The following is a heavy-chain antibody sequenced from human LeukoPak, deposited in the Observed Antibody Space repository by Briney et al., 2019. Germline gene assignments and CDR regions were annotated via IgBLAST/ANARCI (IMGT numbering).Heavy chain of an antibody. CDR1: GYTFTSYY. J-gene: IGHJ4*02. CDR3: ATDIVGATGNFDY. CDR2: INPSGGST. Sequence: GASVKVSCKASGYTFTSYYMHWVRQAPGQGLEWMGIINPSGGSTSYAQKFQGRVTMTEDTSTDTAYMELSSLRSEDTAVYYCATDIVGATGNFDYWGQGTLVTVSS. D-gene: IGHD1-26*01. V-gene: IGHV1-46*01.